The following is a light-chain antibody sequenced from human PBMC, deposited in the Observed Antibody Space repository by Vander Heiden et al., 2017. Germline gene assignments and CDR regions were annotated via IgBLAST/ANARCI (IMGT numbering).Light chain of an antibody. Sequence: IVMTPSPIYLPVTPGEPASISCSSSQSIQHINGYSSLDWYLQGPGQTPQLLVYLGSNRASPVPDRFSGSGSGTAFTLKIIRVEADDVGVYYCSRALPTRQTFGHGTKLDIK. V-gene: IGKV2-28*01. CDR1: QSIQHINGYSS. CDR2: LGS. CDR3: SRALPTRQT. J-gene: IGKJ3*01.